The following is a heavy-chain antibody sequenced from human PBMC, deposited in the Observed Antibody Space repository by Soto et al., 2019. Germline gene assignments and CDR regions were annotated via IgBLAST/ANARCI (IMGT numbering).Heavy chain of an antibody. CDR3: STDSYTNMMVVGLEN. Sequence: PGGSLSLSCAASGFTFSNAWINWVRQAPGKGLEWVGRIKSKTHGGTTDFAAPVKGRFAISRDDSNNIVYMQMNSLKIEDTAVYFCSTDSYTNMMVVGLENRGHGSLVTVCS. V-gene: IGHV3-15*07. CDR2: IKSKTHGGTT. CDR1: GFTFSNAW. D-gene: IGHD2-15*01. J-gene: IGHJ4*01.